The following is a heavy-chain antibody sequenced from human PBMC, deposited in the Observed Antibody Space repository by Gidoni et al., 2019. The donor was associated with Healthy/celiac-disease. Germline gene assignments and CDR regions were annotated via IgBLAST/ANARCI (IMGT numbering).Heavy chain of an antibody. CDR3: ARDMSMVAAPGEDY. CDR1: GYTFTGYY. CDR2: INPNSGGT. D-gene: IGHD2-15*01. V-gene: IGHV1-2*02. J-gene: IGHJ4*02. Sequence: QVPLVQSGAEVKKPGASVKVSCQASGYTFTGYYMHWVRQAPGQGLEWMGWINPNSGGTNYAQKFQGRVTMTRDTSISTAYMELSRLRSDDTAVYYCARDMSMVAAPGEDYWGQGTLVTVSS.